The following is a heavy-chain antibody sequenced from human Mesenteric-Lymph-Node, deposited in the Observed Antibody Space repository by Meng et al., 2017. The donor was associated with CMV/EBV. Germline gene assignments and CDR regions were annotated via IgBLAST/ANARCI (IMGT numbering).Heavy chain of an antibody. Sequence: LPGPVSVGSISSSSYYWGWIRQPPGKGLEWIGSIYYSGSTYYNPSLKSRVTISVDTSKNQFSLKLSSVTAADTAVYYCAARGEGFDYWGQGTLVTVSS. CDR1: VGSISSSSYY. V-gene: IGHV4-39*01. J-gene: IGHJ4*02. CDR3: AARGEGFDY. D-gene: IGHD3-10*01. CDR2: IYYSGST.